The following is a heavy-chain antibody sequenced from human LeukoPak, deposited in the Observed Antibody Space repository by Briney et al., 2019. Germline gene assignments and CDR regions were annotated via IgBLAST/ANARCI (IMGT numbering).Heavy chain of an antibody. CDR1: GFTFSSYW. V-gene: IGHV3-7*01. Sequence: GGSLRLSCAASGFTFSSYWMNWARQAPGRGLEWVASINHNGNVNYYVDSVKGRFTISRDNAKNSLYLQMSSLRAEDTAVYYCARGGTFGPMPLDYWGQGTLVTVSS. CDR2: INHNGNVN. CDR3: ARGGTFGPMPLDY. J-gene: IGHJ4*02. D-gene: IGHD2/OR15-2a*01.